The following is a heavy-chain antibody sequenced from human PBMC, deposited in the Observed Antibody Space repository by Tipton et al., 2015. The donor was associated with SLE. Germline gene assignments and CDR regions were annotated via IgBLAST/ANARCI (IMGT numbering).Heavy chain of an antibody. CDR1: GGSISSYY. CDR3: ARGAAAWAFDI. D-gene: IGHD6-13*01. Sequence: LRLSCTVSGGSISSYYWSWIRQPPGKGLEWIGEINHSGSTNYNPSLKSRVTVSVDTSKNQFSLKLSSVTAADTAVYYCARGAAAWAFDIWGQGTMVTVSS. V-gene: IGHV4-34*01. J-gene: IGHJ3*02. CDR2: INHSGST.